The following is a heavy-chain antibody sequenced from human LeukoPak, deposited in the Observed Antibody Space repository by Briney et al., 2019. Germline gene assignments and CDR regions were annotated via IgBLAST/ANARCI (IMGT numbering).Heavy chain of an antibody. CDR2: IYYSGST. CDR3: AREEYSYGYPNYYYYGMDV. Sequence: SETLSLTCTVSGGSISNYYWSWIRQPPGKGLEWIGYIYYSGSTNYNPSLKSRVTISVDTSKNQFSLKLSSVTAADTAVYYCAREEYSYGYPNYYYYGMDVWGQGTTVTVSS. V-gene: IGHV4-59*01. D-gene: IGHD5-18*01. J-gene: IGHJ6*02. CDR1: GGSISNYY.